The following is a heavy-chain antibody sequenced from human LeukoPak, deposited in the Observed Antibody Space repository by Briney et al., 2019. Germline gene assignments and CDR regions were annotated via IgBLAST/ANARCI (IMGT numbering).Heavy chain of an antibody. CDR3: ARSSIDSGSNFDY. CDR1: GDSFSYFY. V-gene: IGHV4-4*07. D-gene: IGHD3-10*01. CDR2: IYISGIT. J-gene: IGHJ4*02. Sequence: SETLSLTCTVSGDSFSYFYWSWIRQPAGKGLEWIGRIYISGITNYNPSLKSRVTMSVDTSKNHFSLKLSSVTAADTAVYYCARSSIDSGSNFDYWGQGTLVTVSS.